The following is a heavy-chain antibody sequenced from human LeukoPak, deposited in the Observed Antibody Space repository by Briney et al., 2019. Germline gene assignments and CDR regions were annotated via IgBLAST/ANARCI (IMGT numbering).Heavy chain of an antibody. CDR1: GFSFSDSY. CDR2: ITSSGTTI. Sequence: GRSLRLSCSASGFSFSDSYMSWFRLSPEKGLEWIAYITSSGTTIEYADSVKGRFTISRVNAKNSLYLQMNSLRSEDTAVYYCARDPDYGDPYGGQGTLVTVSS. D-gene: IGHD4/OR15-4a*01. CDR3: ARDPDYGDPY. V-gene: IGHV3-11*01. J-gene: IGHJ4*02.